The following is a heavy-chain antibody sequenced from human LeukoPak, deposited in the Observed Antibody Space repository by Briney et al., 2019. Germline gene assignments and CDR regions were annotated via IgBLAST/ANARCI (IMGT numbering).Heavy chain of an antibody. CDR2: IYWDNKK. CDR3: AHYGDYRFLYYFDH. J-gene: IGHJ4*02. Sequence: SGPTLVNPTQTLTLTCTFSGFSLTTSGGGVGWIRQPPGKALEWLPLIYWDNKKLYSPTLKSSLTIAKHTSKNQVVLTMTNMDPVDTAPYSCAHYGDYRFLYYFDHWGQGTLVTVSS. D-gene: IGHD4-17*01. CDR1: GFSLTTSGGG. V-gene: IGHV2-5*02.